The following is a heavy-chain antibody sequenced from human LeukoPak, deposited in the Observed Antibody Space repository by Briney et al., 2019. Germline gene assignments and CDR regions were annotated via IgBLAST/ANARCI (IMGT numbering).Heavy chain of an antibody. J-gene: IGHJ4*02. D-gene: IGHD2-8*01. CDR2: IYHSGST. CDR3: ARGVMVYATFDY. Sequence: PSETLSLTCTVSGDSISSSRYYWGWIRQPPGKGLEWIGSIYHSGSTYYNPSLKSRVTISVDTSKNQFSLKLSSVTAADTAVYYCARGVMVYATFDYWGQGTLVTVSS. V-gene: IGHV4-39*07. CDR1: GDSISSSRYY.